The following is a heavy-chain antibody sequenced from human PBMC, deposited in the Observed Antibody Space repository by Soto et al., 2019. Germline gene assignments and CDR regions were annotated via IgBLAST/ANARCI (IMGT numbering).Heavy chain of an antibody. CDR1: GFTFSSYA. Sequence: QVQLVESGGGVVQPGRSLRLSCAASGFTFSSYAMHWVRQAPGKGLEWVAVISYAGSNKYYADSVKGRFTISRDNSKNTLYLQMNSLRAEDTAGYYCARVKIAVAGTKGNWFDPWGQGTLVTVSS. CDR3: ARVKIAVAGTKGNWFDP. J-gene: IGHJ5*02. CDR2: ISYAGSNK. D-gene: IGHD6-19*01. V-gene: IGHV3-30-3*01.